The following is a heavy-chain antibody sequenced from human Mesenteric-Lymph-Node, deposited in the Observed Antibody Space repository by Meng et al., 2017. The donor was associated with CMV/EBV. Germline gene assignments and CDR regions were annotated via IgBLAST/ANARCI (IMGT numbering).Heavy chain of an antibody. J-gene: IGHJ4*02. CDR2: IYYSGST. Sequence: FSGGSVSSGSYYWSWLRQPPGKGLEWIGYIYYSGSTNYNPSLKSRVTISVDTSKNQFSLKLSSVAAADTAAYYCGGWLGSYHFPYYWGQGTLVTVSS. D-gene: IGHD3-10*01. V-gene: IGHV4-61*01. CDR3: GGWLGSYHFPYY. CDR1: GGSVSSGSYY.